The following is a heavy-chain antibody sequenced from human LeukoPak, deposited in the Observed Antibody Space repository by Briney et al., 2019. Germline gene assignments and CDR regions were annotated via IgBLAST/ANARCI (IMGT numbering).Heavy chain of an antibody. Sequence: PSETLSLTCTVSGGSISSYYWSWIRQPPGKGLGWIAYIYYSGGTNYTPSLKSRVTISIDTSKNQFSLKLNYVTAADTAVYYCARGLIRQSAFDIWGEGTMVTVSS. J-gene: IGHJ3*02. D-gene: IGHD2-8*01. V-gene: IGHV4-59*01. CDR1: GGSISSYY. CDR2: IYYSGGT. CDR3: ARGLIRQSAFDI.